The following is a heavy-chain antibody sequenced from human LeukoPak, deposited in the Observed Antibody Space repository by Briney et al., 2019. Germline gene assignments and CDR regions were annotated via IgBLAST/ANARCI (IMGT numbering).Heavy chain of an antibody. CDR1: DYSFNSGYY. V-gene: IGHV4-38-2*02. J-gene: IGHJ4*02. CDR2: FYHGETT. CDR3: ARGWYYYDSSGYPHY. D-gene: IGHD3-22*01. Sequence: PSETLSLTCTVSDYSFNSGYYWAWIRQPPGKGMEWIGSFYHGETTSYNPSLKSRVIISLDTSKNQFSLKLSSVTAADTAVYYCARGWYYYDSSGYPHYWGQGTLVTVSS.